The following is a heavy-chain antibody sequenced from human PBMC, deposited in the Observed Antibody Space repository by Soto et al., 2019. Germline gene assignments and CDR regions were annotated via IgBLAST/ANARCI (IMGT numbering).Heavy chain of an antibody. J-gene: IGHJ3*02. Sequence: QVQLQESGPGLVKPSQTLSLTCTVSGGSISSGDYYWSWIRQPPGKGLEWIGYIYYSGSTYYNPSLTSRVTISVDTSQNQFSLKLSSVTAADTAVYYCARPGGYYYDSSGYYYGDAFDIWGQGTMVTVSS. V-gene: IGHV4-30-4*01. CDR3: ARPGGYYYDSSGYYYGDAFDI. CDR1: GGSISSGDYY. D-gene: IGHD3-22*01. CDR2: IYYSGST.